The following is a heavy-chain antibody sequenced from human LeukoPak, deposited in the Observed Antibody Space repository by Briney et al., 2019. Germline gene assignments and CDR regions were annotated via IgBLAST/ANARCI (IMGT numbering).Heavy chain of an antibody. V-gene: IGHV4-59*01. CDR2: IYYSGST. J-gene: IGHJ3*02. CDR3: ARGSPYSSEGAFDI. CDR1: GGSISSYY. Sequence: PSETLSLTCTVSGGSISSYYWSWIRQPPGKGLEWIGYIYYSGSTNYNPSLKSRVTISVDTSKNQFSLKLSSVTAADTAVYYCARGSPYSSEGAFDIWGQGTMVTVSS. D-gene: IGHD6-19*01.